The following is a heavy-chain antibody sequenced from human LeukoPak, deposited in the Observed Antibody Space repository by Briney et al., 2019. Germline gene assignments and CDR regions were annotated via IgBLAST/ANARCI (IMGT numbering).Heavy chain of an antibody. J-gene: IGHJ4*02. Sequence: GRSLRLSCAASGSTFSSYGMHWVRQAPGKGLEWVAVIWYDGSNKYYADSVKGRFTISRDNSKNTLYLQMNSLRAKDTAVYYCARDSLASFDYWGQGTLVTVSS. CDR1: GSTFSSYG. V-gene: IGHV3-33*01. CDR2: IWYDGSNK. CDR3: ARDSLASFDY.